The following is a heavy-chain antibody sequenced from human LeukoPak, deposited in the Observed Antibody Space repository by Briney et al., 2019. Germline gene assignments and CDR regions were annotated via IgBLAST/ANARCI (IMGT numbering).Heavy chain of an antibody. J-gene: IGHJ6*03. D-gene: IGHD5-12*01. CDR2: INPNSGGT. Sequence: ASVKVSCKASGYTFTGYYMHWVRQAPGQGLEWMGWINPNSGGTNYAQKFQGRVTMTRDTSISTAYMELSRLRSDDTAVYYCARDGYSGYDWNYYYYYMDVWGKGTTVTVSS. CDR1: GYTFTGYY. CDR3: ARDGYSGYDWNYYYYYMDV. V-gene: IGHV1-2*02.